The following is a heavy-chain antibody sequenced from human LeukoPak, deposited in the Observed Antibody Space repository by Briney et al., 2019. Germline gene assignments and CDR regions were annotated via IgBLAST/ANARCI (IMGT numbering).Heavy chain of an antibody. D-gene: IGHD7-27*01. CDR2: ISSSSSYI. Sequence: GGSLRLSCAASGFTFSSYSMNWARQAPGKGLEWVSSISSSSSYIYYADSVKGRFTISRDNAKNSLYLQMNSLRAEDTAVYYCARDPTGVLGRQNFDYWGQGTLVTVSS. CDR1: GFTFSSYS. CDR3: ARDPTGVLGRQNFDY. V-gene: IGHV3-21*01. J-gene: IGHJ4*02.